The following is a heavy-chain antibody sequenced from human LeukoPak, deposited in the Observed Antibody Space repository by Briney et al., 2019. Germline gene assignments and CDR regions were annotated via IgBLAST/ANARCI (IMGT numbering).Heavy chain of an antibody. D-gene: IGHD2-2*02. CDR2: INHSGST. Sequence: SETLSLTCAVYGGPFSGYYWSWIRQPPGKGLEWIGEINHSGSTNYNPSLKSRVTISVDTSKNQFSLKLSSVTAADTAVYYCARGLPPNCSSTSCYTGFDVYWFDPWGQGTLVTVSS. CDR1: GGPFSGYY. J-gene: IGHJ5*02. V-gene: IGHV4-34*01. CDR3: ARGLPPNCSSTSCYTGFDVYWFDP.